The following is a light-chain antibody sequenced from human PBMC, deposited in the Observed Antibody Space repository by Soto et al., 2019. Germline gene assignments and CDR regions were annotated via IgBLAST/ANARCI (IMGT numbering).Light chain of an antibody. Sequence: QSALTQPASVSGSPGQSITISCTGTSRDIGSYNLVSWYQQHPGKAPKLMIYEGNKRPSGVSNRFSGSKSGNTASLTISGLQAEDEADYYCCSYAGSSPYVVFGGGTKVTVL. CDR3: CSYAGSSPYVV. CDR1: SRDIGSYNL. CDR2: EGN. J-gene: IGLJ2*01. V-gene: IGLV2-23*01.